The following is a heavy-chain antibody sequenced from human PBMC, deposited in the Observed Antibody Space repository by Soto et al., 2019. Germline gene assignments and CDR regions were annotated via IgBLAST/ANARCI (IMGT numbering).Heavy chain of an antibody. V-gene: IGHV4-4*07. Sequence: SETLSLTCTVSGASISGFYWSWIRKSAGKGLEWIGRIYATGTTDYNPSLKGRVMVSVDTSKKQFSLKLRSVTAADTAVYYCVRDGTKTLRDWFDPWGQGISVTVSS. CDR1: GASISGFY. CDR2: IYATGTT. CDR3: VRDGTKTLRDWFDP. D-gene: IGHD1-1*01. J-gene: IGHJ5*02.